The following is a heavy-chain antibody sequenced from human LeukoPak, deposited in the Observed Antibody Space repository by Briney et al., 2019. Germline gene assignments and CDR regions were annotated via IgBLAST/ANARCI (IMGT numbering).Heavy chain of an antibody. D-gene: IGHD6-19*01. CDR3: ASSPRGGAVAGHYYFDF. J-gene: IGHJ4*02. CDR1: GYSISGGYH. Sequence: SETLSLTXAVSGYSISGGYHWGWLRQPPGKGLEWIGIISHSGFTYYNPSLKSRVTISVDTSKNQFSLMLNSVTAADTAVYYCASSPRGGAVAGHYYFDFWGQGTLVTVSS. V-gene: IGHV4-38-2*01. CDR2: ISHSGFT.